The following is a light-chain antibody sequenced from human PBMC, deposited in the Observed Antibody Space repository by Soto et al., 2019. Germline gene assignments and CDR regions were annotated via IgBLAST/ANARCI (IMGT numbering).Light chain of an antibody. CDR1: SSDVGCYNY. Sequence: QSALTQPRSVSVSPGQSVTISCTGTSSDVGCYNYVSWYQQHPGKAPKLMIYDVSKRPSGVPDRFSGSKSGNTASLTISGLQAEDEADYYCCSYAGSYTLVVFGGGTKVTVL. CDR2: DVS. J-gene: IGLJ2*01. V-gene: IGLV2-11*01. CDR3: CSYAGSYTLVV.